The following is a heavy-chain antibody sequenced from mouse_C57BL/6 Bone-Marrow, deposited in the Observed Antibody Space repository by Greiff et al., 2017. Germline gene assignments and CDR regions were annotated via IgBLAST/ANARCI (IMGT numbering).Heavy chain of an antibody. CDR2: ISSGSSTI. J-gene: IGHJ4*01. D-gene: IGHD2-3*01. V-gene: IGHV5-17*01. CDR3: ATLSHYYAMDY. CDR1: GFTFSDYG. Sequence: EVKLMESGGGLVKPGGSLKLSCAASGFTFSDYGMHWVRQAPEKGLEWVAYISSGSSTIYYADTVKGRFTISRYNAKNTLFLQMTSLRSEDTAMYYCATLSHYYAMDYWGQGTSGTVSS.